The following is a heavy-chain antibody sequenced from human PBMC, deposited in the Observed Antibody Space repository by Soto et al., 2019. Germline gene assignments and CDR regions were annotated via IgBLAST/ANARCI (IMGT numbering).Heavy chain of an antibody. Sequence: EVQLVESGGGLVQPGGSLRLSCAASGFTFSSYSMNWVRQAPGKGLEWVSYISSSSSTIYYADSVKGRFTISRDNAKNPLYLQMNSLRDEDTAVYYCARDFSPNGGTPYYWGQGTLVTVAS. CDR1: GFTFSSYS. CDR2: ISSSSSTI. D-gene: IGHD2-15*01. V-gene: IGHV3-48*02. J-gene: IGHJ4*02. CDR3: ARDFSPNGGTPYY.